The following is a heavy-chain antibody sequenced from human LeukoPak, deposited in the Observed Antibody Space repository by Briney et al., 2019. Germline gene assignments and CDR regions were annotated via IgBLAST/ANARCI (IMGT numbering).Heavy chain of an antibody. CDR2: IYHNGST. V-gene: IGHV4-31*03. D-gene: IGHD3-22*01. CDR1: GASISGGADF. CDR3: ARESSGILVY. Sequence: SETLSLTCTVSGASISGGADFWGWIRQLPGKGLEWIAYIYHNGSTYYNPSLKSRLTMSVDTSANQFSLKLNSVTAADTGVYYCARESSGILVYWGQGTLVTVSS. J-gene: IGHJ4*02.